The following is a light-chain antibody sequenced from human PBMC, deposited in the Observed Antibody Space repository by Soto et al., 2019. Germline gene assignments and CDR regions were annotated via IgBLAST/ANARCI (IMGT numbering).Light chain of an antibody. CDR2: EVR. V-gene: IGLV2-14*01. J-gene: IGLJ2*01. CDR3: SSYSSRSTL. CDR1: SRDVGGYNS. Sequence: QSALTKPASVSVSPGQSITISCTGTSRDVGGYNSVSWYQHHPDKAPRLMTYEVRLRPSTVSSRFSGSKSGNTASLTISGLQAEDEADYYCSSYSSRSTLFGGGTKLTVL.